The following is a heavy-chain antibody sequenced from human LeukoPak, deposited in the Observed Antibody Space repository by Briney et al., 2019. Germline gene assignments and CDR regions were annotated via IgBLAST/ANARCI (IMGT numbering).Heavy chain of an antibody. CDR3: AREYGSGSYRF. CDR2: ITSSSSYI. D-gene: IGHD3-10*01. V-gene: IGHV3-21*01. J-gene: IGHJ4*02. CDR1: GFTFSSYS. Sequence: GGSLRLSCAASGFTFSSYSMNWVRQAPGKGLEWVSSITSSSSYIYYADSVRGRFTISRDNAKNSLYLQMNSLRAEDTAVYYCAREYGSGSYRFWGQGTLVTVSS.